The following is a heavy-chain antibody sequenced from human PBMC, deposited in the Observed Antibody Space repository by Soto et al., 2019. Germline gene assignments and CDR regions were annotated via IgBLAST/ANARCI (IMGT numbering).Heavy chain of an antibody. J-gene: IGHJ4*02. CDR3: ARGSWVGEPRPY. V-gene: IGHV3-66*01. CDR2: IYSGGST. D-gene: IGHD3-10*01. CDR1: GFTASSNY. Sequence: EVQLVESGGGLVQPGGSLRLSGAASGFTASSNYMSWVRKAPGKGLEWVSVIYSGGSTYYADSVKGRFTISRDNSKNTLYLQMNSLRAEDTAVYYCARGSWVGEPRPYWGQGTLVTVSS.